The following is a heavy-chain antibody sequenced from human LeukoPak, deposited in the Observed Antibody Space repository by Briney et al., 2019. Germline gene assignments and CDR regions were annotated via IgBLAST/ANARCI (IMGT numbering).Heavy chain of an antibody. D-gene: IGHD5-24*01. Sequence: GGSLRLSCAASGFTVSSNYMSWVRQAPGKGLEWVSVIKGRFTISRHNSKNTLYLQMNSLRPEDTAVYYWAGGSRRDGYDYWGQGTLVTVSS. CDR1: GFTVSSNY. J-gene: IGHJ4*02. V-gene: IGHV3-53*04. CDR2: I. CDR3: AGGSRRDGYDY.